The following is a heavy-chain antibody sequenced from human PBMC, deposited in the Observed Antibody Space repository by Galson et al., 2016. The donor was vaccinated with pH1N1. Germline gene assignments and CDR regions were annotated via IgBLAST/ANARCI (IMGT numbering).Heavy chain of an antibody. Sequence: SVKVSCKASGYIFTRDYFHWVRQAPGQGLEWMGVIDPSSGGTTFAQKFQGLVTMTRDTSTSTVYMEVSGLKSDDTAVYYCIRDLGRLRDFWGQGTLVTVS. CDR2: IDPSSGGT. CDR3: IRDLGRLRDF. J-gene: IGHJ4*02. D-gene: IGHD7-27*01. CDR1: GYIFTRDY. V-gene: IGHV1-46*03.